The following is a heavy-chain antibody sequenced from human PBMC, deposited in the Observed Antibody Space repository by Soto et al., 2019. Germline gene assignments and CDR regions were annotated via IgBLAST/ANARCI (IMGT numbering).Heavy chain of an antibody. Sequence: SVKVSCKASGGTFSSYAISWVRQAPGQGLEWMGGIIPIFGTANYAQKFQGRVTITADESTSTAYMELSSLRSEDTAVYYCARASPPESTVVPAATYFDYWGRGTLVTVS. D-gene: IGHD2-2*01. CDR2: IIPIFGTA. CDR1: GGTFSSYA. CDR3: ARASPPESTVVPAATYFDY. V-gene: IGHV1-69*13. J-gene: IGHJ4*02.